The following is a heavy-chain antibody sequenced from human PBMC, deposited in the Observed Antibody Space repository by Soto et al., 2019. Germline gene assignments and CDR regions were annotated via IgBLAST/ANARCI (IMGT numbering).Heavy chain of an antibody. CDR1: GFTFSSYE. V-gene: IGHV3-48*03. CDR3: ARDQEAGSFFPYYYGMDV. J-gene: IGHJ6*02. CDR2: ISSSGSTI. D-gene: IGHD6-13*01. Sequence: GGSLRLSCATSGFTFSSYEMNWVRQAPGKGLEWVSYISSSGSTIYYADSVKGRFTVSRDNAKNSLYLQMDSLRAEDTAVYYCARDQEAGSFFPYYYGMDVWGQGTTVTVSS.